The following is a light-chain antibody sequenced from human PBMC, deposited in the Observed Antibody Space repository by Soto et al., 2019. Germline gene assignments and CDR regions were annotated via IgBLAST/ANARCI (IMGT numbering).Light chain of an antibody. Sequence: EIVMTHSPGTLSVSPGERATLSCRASQSVSSNLAWYQQKPGRAPRLLIYGASTRATGMPARFSGSGSGTDFTLTISSLEPEDSAVYHCQQYGSSWWAFGHGTKVDIK. CDR1: QSVSSN. J-gene: IGKJ1*01. CDR3: QQYGSSWWA. CDR2: GAS. V-gene: IGKV3-15*01.